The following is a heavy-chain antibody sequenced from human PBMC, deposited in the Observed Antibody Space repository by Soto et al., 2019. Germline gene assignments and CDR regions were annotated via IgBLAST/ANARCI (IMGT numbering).Heavy chain of an antibody. D-gene: IGHD3-9*01. CDR2: IYSGGST. V-gene: IGHV3-66*04. J-gene: IGHJ6*02. Sequence: PGGSLRLSCAASGFTVSSNYMSWVRQAPGKGLEWVSVIYSGGSTYYADSVKGRFTISRDNSKNTLYLQMNSLRAEDTAVYYCASHVLRYFDWLLHPYYYYGMDVWGQGTTVTVSS. CDR3: ASHVLRYFDWLLHPYYYYGMDV. CDR1: GFTVSSNY.